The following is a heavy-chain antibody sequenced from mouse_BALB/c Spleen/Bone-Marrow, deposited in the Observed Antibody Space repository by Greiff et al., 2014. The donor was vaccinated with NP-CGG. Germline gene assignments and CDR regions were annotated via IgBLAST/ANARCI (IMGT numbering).Heavy chain of an antibody. D-gene: IGHD1-1*01. CDR1: GLNIKDTY. Sequence: EVQLQQSGAELVKPGASVKLSCTASGLNIKDTYMHWVKQRPEQGLEWIGRIDPANGNTKYDPKFQGKATITADTSPNTAYLQLSSLTSEDTAVYYCARYYYGSSYFDYWGQGTTLTVSS. V-gene: IGHV14-3*02. J-gene: IGHJ2*01. CDR2: IDPANGNT. CDR3: ARYYYGSSYFDY.